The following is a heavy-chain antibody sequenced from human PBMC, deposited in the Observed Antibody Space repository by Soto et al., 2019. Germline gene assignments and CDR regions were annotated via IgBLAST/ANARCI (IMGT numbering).Heavy chain of an antibody. J-gene: IGHJ4*02. D-gene: IGHD2-2*01. CDR3: ARLNADFDY. CDR2: IYYSGNT. V-gene: IGHV4-39*01. Sequence: PSETLSLICTVSGGSISSSIHYWGWLRQPPGKGLEWIGNIYYSGNTYYNPSLKSRVTISVDTSKNLFSLKVSSVTAADTAVYYCARLNADFDYWGQGTLVTVSS. CDR1: GGSISSSIHY.